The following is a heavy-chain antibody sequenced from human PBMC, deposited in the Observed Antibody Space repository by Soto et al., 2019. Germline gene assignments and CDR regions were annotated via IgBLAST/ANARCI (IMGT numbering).Heavy chain of an antibody. D-gene: IGHD1-26*01. CDR3: ASSRWELLLAGDPRPHFDY. CDR2: IYYSGST. J-gene: IGHJ4*02. CDR1: GGSISSYY. Sequence: QVQLQESGPGLVKPSETLSLTCTVSGGSISSYYWSWIRQPPGKGLEWIGYIYYSGSTNYNPSLKSRVTISVDTSKNQFSLKLSSVTAADTAVYYCASSRWELLLAGDPRPHFDYWGQGTLVTVSS. V-gene: IGHV4-59*01.